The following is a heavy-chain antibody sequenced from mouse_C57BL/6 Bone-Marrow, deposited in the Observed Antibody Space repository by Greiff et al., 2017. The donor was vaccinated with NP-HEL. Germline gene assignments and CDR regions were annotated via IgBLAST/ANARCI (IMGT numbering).Heavy chain of an antibody. J-gene: IGHJ1*03. CDR1: DSEVFPIAY. V-gene: IGHV15-2*01. CDR3: ARKDYGSRYFDV. CDR2: ILPSIGRT. Sequence: VKLQESGSELRSPGSSVKLSCKDFDSEVFPIAYMSWVRQKPGHGFEWIGGILPSIGRTIYEEKFEDKATLDADTLSNTAYLELNSLTSEDSAIYYCARKDYGSRYFDVWGTGTTVTVSS. D-gene: IGHD1-1*01.